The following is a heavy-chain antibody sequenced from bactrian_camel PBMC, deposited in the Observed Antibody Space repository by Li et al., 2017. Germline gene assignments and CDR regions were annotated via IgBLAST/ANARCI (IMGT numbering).Heavy chain of an antibody. CDR3: AAGTGSFCSGVYDD. CDR1: GYTYT. CDR2: GDSERRT. V-gene: IGHV3S53*01. J-gene: IGHJ4*01. D-gene: IGHD5*01. Sequence: VQLVESGGGSVQAGGSLRLSCAASGYTYTMAWFRQAPGKEREGVAGGDSERRTTYADSVKGRFTISKDNAKNTLYLQMDSLKPEDSATYYCAAGTGSFCSGVYDDWGQGTQVTVS.